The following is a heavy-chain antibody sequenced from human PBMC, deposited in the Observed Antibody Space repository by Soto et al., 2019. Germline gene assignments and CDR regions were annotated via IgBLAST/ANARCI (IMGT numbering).Heavy chain of an antibody. J-gene: IGHJ5*02. Sequence: QVQLQQWGAGLLKPSETLSLTCAVYGGSFSGYYWSWIRQPPGKGLEWSGEINHSGSTNYNPYLKSRVTISVDTSKKRFSLKLSSVTAADTAVYYCARGDGGKWNETVWFDPWGQGTLVTVSS. CDR1: GGSFSGYY. D-gene: IGHD1-1*01. CDR2: INHSGST. V-gene: IGHV4-34*01. CDR3: ARGDGGKWNETVWFDP.